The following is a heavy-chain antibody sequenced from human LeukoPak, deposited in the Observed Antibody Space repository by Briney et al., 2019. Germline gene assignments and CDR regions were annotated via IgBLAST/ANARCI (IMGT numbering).Heavy chain of an antibody. Sequence: SETLSLTCTVSGGSISSGDYYWSWIRQPPGKDLEWIGYIYYSGSTYYNPSLKSRVTISVDTTKNHFSLKTSSVTGGDTGVDYCGREFYGEYEAGKVFDYWGQGTLVTVPS. CDR3: GREFYGEYEAGKVFDY. J-gene: IGHJ4*01. CDR2: IYYSGST. V-gene: IGHV4-30-4*01. CDR1: GGSISSGDYY. D-gene: IGHD4-17*01.